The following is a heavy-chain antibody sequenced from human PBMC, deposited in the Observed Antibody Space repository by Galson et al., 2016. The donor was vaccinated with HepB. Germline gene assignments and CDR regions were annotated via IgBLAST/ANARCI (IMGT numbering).Heavy chain of an antibody. CDR3: ARSPGYYFDY. CDR2: IHHSGST. CDR1: GGSISSYY. D-gene: IGHD7-27*01. V-gene: IGHV4-59*01. J-gene: IGHJ4*02. Sequence: TLSLTCTVSGGSISSYYWSWIRQPPGKGLEWIGYIHHSGSTNYNPSFESRVTISVDTSKNQVSLKLSSVTAADTAVYYCARSPGYYFDYWGQGTLVTVSS.